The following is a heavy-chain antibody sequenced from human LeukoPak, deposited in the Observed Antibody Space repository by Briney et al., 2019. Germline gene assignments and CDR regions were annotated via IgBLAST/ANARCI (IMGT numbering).Heavy chain of an antibody. CDR1: GYTFTSYD. V-gene: IGHV1-8*01. D-gene: IGHD2-2*01. Sequence: EASVKVSCKASGYTFTSYDINWVRQATGQGLEWMGWMNPNSGNTGYAQKFQGRVTMTRNTSISTAYMELSSLRSEDTAVYYCARGRGCSSTSCYGWSYFQHWGQGTLVTVSS. CDR2: MNPNSGNT. CDR3: ARGRGCSSTSCYGWSYFQH. J-gene: IGHJ1*01.